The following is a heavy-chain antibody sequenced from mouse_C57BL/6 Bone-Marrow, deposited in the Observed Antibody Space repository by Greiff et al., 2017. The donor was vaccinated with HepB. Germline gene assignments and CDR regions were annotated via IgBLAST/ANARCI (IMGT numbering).Heavy chain of an antibody. CDR3: ASYGNYRFAY. CDR2: IHPNSGST. Sequence: VKLQQPGAELVKPGASVKLSCKASGYTFTSYWMHWVKQRPGQGLEWIGMIHPNSGSTNYNEKFKSKATLTVDKSSSTAYMQLSSLTSEDSAVYYCASYGNYRFAYWGQGTLVTVSA. V-gene: IGHV1-64*01. CDR1: GYTFTSYW. D-gene: IGHD2-1*01. J-gene: IGHJ3*01.